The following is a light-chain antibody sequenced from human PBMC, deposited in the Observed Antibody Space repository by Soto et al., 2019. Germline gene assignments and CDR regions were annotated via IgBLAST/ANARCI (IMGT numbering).Light chain of an antibody. Sequence: EIVMTQSPATLSVSPGERATLSCRASQSVSSNLAWYQQKPGQAPRLLIYGASNRAARIPARFSGSGSGTEFTITISTLQSEDFAVYYCQQYDDWPPWTFGQGTKVQIK. CDR1: QSVSSN. CDR2: GAS. J-gene: IGKJ1*01. V-gene: IGKV3-15*01. CDR3: QQYDDWPPWT.